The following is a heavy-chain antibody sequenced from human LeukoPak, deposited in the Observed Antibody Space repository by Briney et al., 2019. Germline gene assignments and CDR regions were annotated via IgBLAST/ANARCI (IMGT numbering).Heavy chain of an antibody. V-gene: IGHV3-30*02. CDR2: IRYDGSNK. D-gene: IGHD5-18*01. Sequence: GGSLRLSCAASGFTFSSYAMSWVRQAPGKGLEWVAFIRYDGSNKYYADSVRGRFTISRDNSKNTLYLQMYSLRAEDTAVYYCAKDPRGYSYGYYFDYWGQGTLVTVSS. CDR3: AKDPRGYSYGYYFDY. CDR1: GFTFSSYA. J-gene: IGHJ4*02.